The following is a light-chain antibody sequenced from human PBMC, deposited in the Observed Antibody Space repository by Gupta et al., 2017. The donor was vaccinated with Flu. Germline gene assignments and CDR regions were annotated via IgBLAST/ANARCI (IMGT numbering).Light chain of an antibody. J-gene: IGKJ3*01. CDR1: QSIGKY. CDR2: FAS. CDR3: QQTDTAPFA. V-gene: IGKV1-39*01. Sequence: DVQLTQSPSSLSASVGDRVTITCRASQSIGKYLNWYQHRPGQAPKLLIYFASNLQSGVPSGFSGSGSGTDFTLTISSLQPEDLATYFCQQTDTAPFAFGHGTNVDL.